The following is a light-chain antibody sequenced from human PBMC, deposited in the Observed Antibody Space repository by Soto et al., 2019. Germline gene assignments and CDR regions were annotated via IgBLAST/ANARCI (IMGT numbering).Light chain of an antibody. CDR3: KQSYSIPVT. J-gene: IGKJ2*01. CDR2: TAS. V-gene: IGKV1-39*01. Sequence: DIQMTHSPSSLSASVGDRVTITCRASQSISSYLNWYQHKPGKAPKLLIHTASSLESGVPSRFSGSGSEKDFTLTISSLQPEDYATYYCKQSYSIPVTFGQGTKVEIX. CDR1: QSISSY.